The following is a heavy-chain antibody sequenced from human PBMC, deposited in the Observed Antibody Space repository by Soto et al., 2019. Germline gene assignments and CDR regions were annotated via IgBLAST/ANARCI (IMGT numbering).Heavy chain of an antibody. CDR3: ARGSIVVVPAAMRGYFQH. D-gene: IGHD2-2*01. Sequence: PSETLSLTCDVSGGPVGYTSFYWGWLRQSPGKGLEWIGSVHHSVTTYYNPSLKGRVTISMDTSKNQFSLKLSSVTAADTAVYYCARGSIVVVPAAMRGYFQHWGQGTLVTVSS. CDR2: VHHSVTT. V-gene: IGHV4-39*01. J-gene: IGHJ1*01. CDR1: GGPVGYTSFY.